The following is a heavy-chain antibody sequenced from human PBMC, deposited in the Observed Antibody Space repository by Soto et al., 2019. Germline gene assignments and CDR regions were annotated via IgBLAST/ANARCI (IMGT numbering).Heavy chain of an antibody. J-gene: IGHJ4*02. Sequence: SETLSLTCAVYGGSFSGYYWSWIRQPPGKGLEWIGEINHSGSTNYNPSLKSRVTISVDTSKNQFSLKLSSVTAADTAVYYCARGGDIVATAINFDYWGQGTLVTVSS. CDR3: ARGGDIVATAINFDY. D-gene: IGHD5-12*01. CDR2: INHSGST. V-gene: IGHV4-34*01. CDR1: GGSFSGYY.